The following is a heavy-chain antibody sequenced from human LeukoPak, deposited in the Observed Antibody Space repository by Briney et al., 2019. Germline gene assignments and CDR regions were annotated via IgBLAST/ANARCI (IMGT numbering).Heavy chain of an antibody. Sequence: GGSLRLSCAASGLTFSSYAMSWVRQAPGKGLEWVSAISGSGGSTYYADSVKGRFTISRDNSKNTLYLQMNSLRADDTAVYYCAKTSGYYYVGDAFDIWAQGTMVAVSS. CDR3: AKTSGYYYVGDAFDI. V-gene: IGHV3-23*01. CDR2: ISGSGGST. CDR1: GLTFSSYA. D-gene: IGHD3-22*01. J-gene: IGHJ3*02.